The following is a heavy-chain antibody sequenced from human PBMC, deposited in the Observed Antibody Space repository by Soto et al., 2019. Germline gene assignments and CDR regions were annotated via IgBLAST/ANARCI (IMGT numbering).Heavy chain of an antibody. CDR3: ARSQDYGDPNPYYYGMDV. D-gene: IGHD4-17*01. CDR2: IIPIFGTA. CDR1: GGAFSSYA. V-gene: IGHV1-69*13. Sequence: SGKVSFKASGGAFSSYARRSVRQAPGHGLEWMGGIIPIFGTANYAQKFQGRVTITADESTSTAYMELSRLRSEDTAVYYCARSQDYGDPNPYYYGMDVWGQGTTVTVSS. J-gene: IGHJ6*01.